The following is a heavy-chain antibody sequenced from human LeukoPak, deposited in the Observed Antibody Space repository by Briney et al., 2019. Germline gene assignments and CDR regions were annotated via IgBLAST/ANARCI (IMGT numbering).Heavy chain of an antibody. CDR3: ARESSGSYFFY. CDR1: GFTFSSYS. V-gene: IGHV3-48*01. Sequence: GGSLRLSCAASGFTFSSYSMNWVRQAPGKGLEWVSYISSSSSTIYYADSVKGRFTISRDNAKNTLYLQMNSLRVEDTAVYYCARESSGSYFFYWGQGTLVTVSS. CDR2: ISSSSSTI. D-gene: IGHD1-26*01. J-gene: IGHJ4*02.